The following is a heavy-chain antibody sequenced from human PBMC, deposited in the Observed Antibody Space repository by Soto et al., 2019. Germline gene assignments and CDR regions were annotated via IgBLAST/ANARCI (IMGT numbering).Heavy chain of an antibody. CDR2: ISSNGGST. D-gene: IGHD1-26*01. CDR1: GFTFISYA. Sequence: PGGSLRLSCAASGFTFISYAMHWGLQAPGKGLEYVSAISSNGGSTYYANSVKGRFTISRDNSKNTLYLQMGSLRAEDMAVYYWSREYSWSYGHAFDIWGQGTRVTVAS. CDR3: SREYSWSYGHAFDI. J-gene: IGHJ3*02. V-gene: IGHV3-64*01.